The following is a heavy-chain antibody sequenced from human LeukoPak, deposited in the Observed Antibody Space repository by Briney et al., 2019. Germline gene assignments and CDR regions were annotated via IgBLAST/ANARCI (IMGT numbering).Heavy chain of an antibody. CDR1: GXSISSTNYY. Sequence: SETLSLTCTVSGXSISSTNYYWGWIRQPPGKGLEWIGSIYYGGSTYYNPSLKSRLTVSVDTSKNQFSLKLRSVTAADTAVYYCVRHGRLLEFVMDLWGQGTTVTVSS. J-gene: IGHJ6*02. D-gene: IGHD3-3*01. V-gene: IGHV4-39*01. CDR2: IYYGGST. CDR3: VRHGRLLEFVMDL.